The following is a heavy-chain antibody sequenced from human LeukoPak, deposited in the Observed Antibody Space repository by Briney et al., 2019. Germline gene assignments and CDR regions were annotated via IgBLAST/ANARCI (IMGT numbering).Heavy chain of an antibody. D-gene: IGHD3-22*01. V-gene: IGHV4-39*07. Sequence: SETLSLTCTVSGGSISGSSYYWGWIRQPPGKGLEWIGSIYYSGSTYYDPSLKSRVTISVDTSKNQFSLKLSSVTAADTAVYYCARGFRIGLERYVSSGYYYDYWGQGTLVTVSS. J-gene: IGHJ4*02. CDR1: GGSISGSSYY. CDR3: ARGFRIGLERYVSSGYYYDY. CDR2: IYYSGST.